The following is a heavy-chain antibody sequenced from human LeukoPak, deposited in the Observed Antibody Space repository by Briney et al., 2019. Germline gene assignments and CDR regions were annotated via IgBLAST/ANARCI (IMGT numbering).Heavy chain of an antibody. V-gene: IGHV3-73*01. CDR2: IRTKGNDYAT. CDR1: GFTFGGSA. Sequence: PGGSLRLSCAVSGFTFGGSAMHWVRQASGKGPEWVGRIRTKGNDYATAYAASVKGRFTISRDDSKYTAYLQMNSLKTEDTAVYYCAGPYDTTGHAFDYWGRGALVTVSS. CDR3: AGPYDTTGHAFDY. D-gene: IGHD3-22*01. J-gene: IGHJ4*02.